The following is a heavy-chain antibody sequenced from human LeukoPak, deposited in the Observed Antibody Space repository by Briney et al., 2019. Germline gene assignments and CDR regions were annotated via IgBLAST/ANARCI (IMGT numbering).Heavy chain of an antibody. D-gene: IGHD3-9*01. V-gene: IGHV4-31*03. J-gene: IGHJ3*02. CDR1: GGSISSGGYY. CDR3: ARGGKYYDILTGYYMKGAFDI. Sequence: PSETLSLTCTVSGGSISSGGYYWSWIRQHPGKGLEWIGYIYYSGSTYYNPSLKSRVTISVDTSKNQFSLKLSSVTAADTAVYYCARGGKYYDILTGYYMKGAFDIWGQGTMVTVSS. CDR2: IYYSGST.